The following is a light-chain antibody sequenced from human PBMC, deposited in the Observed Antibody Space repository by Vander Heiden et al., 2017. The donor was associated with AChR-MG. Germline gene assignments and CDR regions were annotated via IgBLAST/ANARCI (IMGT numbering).Light chain of an antibody. Sequence: QSALTQPRSVSGPPGQSVTISCAGTSSDVGRYNYVSWYQQHPDKAPKLILYDVTKRPPGVPDRFSGSRSGNTASLTISGLQAEDEADYYCCSYAGTSYVFGTGTEVTIL. J-gene: IGLJ1*01. CDR1: SSDVGRYNY. CDR3: CSYAGTSYV. CDR2: DVT. V-gene: IGLV2-11*01.